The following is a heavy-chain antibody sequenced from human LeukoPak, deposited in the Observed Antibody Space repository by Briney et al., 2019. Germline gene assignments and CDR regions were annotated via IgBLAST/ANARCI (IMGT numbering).Heavy chain of an antibody. Sequence: ASVKVSCKASGYTFTTYGLSWVRQATGQGLEWMRWMNPNSGNTGYARKFQGRVTMTRNTSISTAYMELSSLRSEDTAVYYCARGSRKVRGVIRGSIYYFDYWGQGTLVTVSS. CDR1: GYTFTTYG. J-gene: IGHJ4*02. CDR3: ARGSRKVRGVIRGSIYYFDY. V-gene: IGHV1-8*02. D-gene: IGHD3-10*01. CDR2: MNPNSGNT.